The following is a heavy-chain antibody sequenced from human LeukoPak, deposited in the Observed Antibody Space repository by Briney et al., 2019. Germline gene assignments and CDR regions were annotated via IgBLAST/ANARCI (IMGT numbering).Heavy chain of an antibody. D-gene: IGHD6-6*01. CDR1: GGSFSDYY. CDR3: ARDPPTIAART. J-gene: IGHJ5*02. CDR2: INHSGST. Sequence: SETLSLTCGVYGGSFSDYYWSWIRQPPGKGLEWIGEINHSGSTNYNPSLKSRVTISVDTSKNQFSLKLSSVTAADTAVYYCARDPPTIAARTWGQGTLVTVSS. V-gene: IGHV4-34*01.